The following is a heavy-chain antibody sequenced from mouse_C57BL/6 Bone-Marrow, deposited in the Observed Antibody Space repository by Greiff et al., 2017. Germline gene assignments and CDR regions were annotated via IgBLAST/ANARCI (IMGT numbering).Heavy chain of an antibody. Sequence: QVQLQQSGAELARPGASVKLSCKASGYTFTSYGISWVKQRTGQGLEWIGEIYPRSGNTYYNEKFKGKATLTADKYSSTAYMELRSLTSEDSAVYFCAGGSYYSIGGFDYWGQGTTLTVSS. D-gene: IGHD2-5*01. J-gene: IGHJ2*01. V-gene: IGHV1-81*01. CDR2: IYPRSGNT. CDR3: AGGSYYSIGGFDY. CDR1: GYTFTSYG.